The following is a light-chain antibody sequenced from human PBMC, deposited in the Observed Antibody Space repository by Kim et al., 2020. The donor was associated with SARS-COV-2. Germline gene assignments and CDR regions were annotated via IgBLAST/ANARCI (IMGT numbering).Light chain of an antibody. CDR2: CAS. V-gene: IGKV4-1*01. CDR3: QQYYTSPRT. J-gene: IGKJ4*01. Sequence: DIVMTQSPDSLTVSLGGRATINCQSSQSLLSNSKNFLAWYQQKPGQSPNLLIYCASTRASGVPDRVSGSGSGTDFTLTISVLQAEDVAVYYCQQYYTSPRTFGGGTKVDIK. CDR1: QSLLSNSKNF.